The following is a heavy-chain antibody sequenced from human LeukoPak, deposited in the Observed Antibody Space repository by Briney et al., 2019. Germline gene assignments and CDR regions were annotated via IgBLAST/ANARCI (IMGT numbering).Heavy chain of an antibody. CDR1: GYTFTSYD. D-gene: IGHD6-19*01. J-gene: IGHJ4*02. CDR2: INPNSGGT. V-gene: IGHV1-2*02. CDR3: ARDYSTAIAVAGSNYFDY. Sequence: ASVKVSCKASGYTFTSYDINWVRQATGQGLEWMGWINPNSGGTNYAQKFQGRVTMTRDTSISTAYMELSRLRSDDTAVYYCARDYSTAIAVAGSNYFDYWGQGTLVTVSS.